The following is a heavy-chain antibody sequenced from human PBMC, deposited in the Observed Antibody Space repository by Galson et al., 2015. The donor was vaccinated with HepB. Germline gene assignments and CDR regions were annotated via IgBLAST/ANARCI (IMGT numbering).Heavy chain of an antibody. CDR3: ARGRQGGAAS. D-gene: IGHD2-15*01. J-gene: IGHJ4*02. CDR1: GGSLSGFY. CDR2: INPSGTT. Sequence: LSLTCAVYGGSLSGFYWSWIRQSPGKGLEWIGEINPSGTTNYSPSLKGRVNISPDTSKSQFSLNLSSVTAADTAVYYCARGRQGGAASWGQGTLVTVSS. V-gene: IGHV4-34*01.